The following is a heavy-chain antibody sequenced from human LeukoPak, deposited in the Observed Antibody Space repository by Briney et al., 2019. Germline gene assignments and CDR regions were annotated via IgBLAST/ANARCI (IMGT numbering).Heavy chain of an antibody. D-gene: IGHD6-6*01. Sequence: GGSLRLSCAASGFTFSNYNMNWVRQAPGKGLEWVGRSRDKANYYSTEYAASVRGRFSISREDSGNSLYLQMNSLKTEDTAVYYCTTHASYSSSSGFDYWGQGTLVTVSS. J-gene: IGHJ4*02. CDR3: TTHASYSSSSGFDY. CDR1: GFTFSNYN. CDR2: SRDKANYYST. V-gene: IGHV3-72*01.